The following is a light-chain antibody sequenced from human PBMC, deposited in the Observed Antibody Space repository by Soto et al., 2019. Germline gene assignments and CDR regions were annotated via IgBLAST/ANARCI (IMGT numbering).Light chain of an antibody. J-gene: IGKJ1*01. V-gene: IGKV1-5*03. CDR1: QSISSW. Sequence: DIQMTQSPSTLSASVGDRVTITCRASQSISSWVAWYQQKPGKAPKLLIYKASSLESGVPSRFSGSGSGTEFTLTISSLQPDDFATYYCQEYYSYSWTFGQGTKVEIK. CDR3: QEYYSYSWT. CDR2: KAS.